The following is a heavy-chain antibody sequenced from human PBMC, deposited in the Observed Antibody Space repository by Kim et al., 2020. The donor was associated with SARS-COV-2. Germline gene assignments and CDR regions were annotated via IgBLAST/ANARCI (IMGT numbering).Heavy chain of an antibody. CDR2: LYYSGST. V-gene: IGHV4-39*01. D-gene: IGHD3-3*01. Sequence: SETLSLTCTVSGDSISSSTYYWGWIRQPPGKGLEWIGSLYYSGSTYYNPSLKSRVTISVDTSKNQFSLNLSSVTAADTAVYYCARGAERGYNFCYWGQGT. CDR1: GDSISSSTYY. J-gene: IGHJ4*02. CDR3: ARGAERGYNFCY.